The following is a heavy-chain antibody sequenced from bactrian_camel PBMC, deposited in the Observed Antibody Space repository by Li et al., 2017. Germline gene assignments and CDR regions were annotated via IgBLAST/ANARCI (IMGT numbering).Heavy chain of an antibody. CDR3: TKIDTSE. Sequence: HVQLVESGGGSVQAGGSLRLSCSTSRFTQSGFCLAWFRQAPGKDLEWVADIRGNGITTYAHSVKGRFTASRDNAKNTLYLQMNSLKTEDTAMYYCTKIDTSERGQGTQVTVS. V-gene: IGHV3S1*01. J-gene: IGHJ4*01. CDR1: RFTQSGFC. CDR2: IRGNGIT. D-gene: IGHD3*01.